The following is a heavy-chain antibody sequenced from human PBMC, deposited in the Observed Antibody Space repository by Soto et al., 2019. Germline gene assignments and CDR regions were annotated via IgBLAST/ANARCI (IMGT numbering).Heavy chain of an antibody. J-gene: IGHJ6*02. D-gene: IGHD5-12*01. Sequence: EVQLLESGGGLVQPGGSLRLSCAASGFTFSSYAMSWVRQAPGKGLEWVSAISGSGGSTYYADSVKGRFTISRDNSKNTLYLQMNSLRAEDTAVYYCAKAVATIGAALVYGMDVWGQGTTVTVSS. CDR1: GFTFSSYA. V-gene: IGHV3-23*01. CDR3: AKAVATIGAALVYGMDV. CDR2: ISGSGGST.